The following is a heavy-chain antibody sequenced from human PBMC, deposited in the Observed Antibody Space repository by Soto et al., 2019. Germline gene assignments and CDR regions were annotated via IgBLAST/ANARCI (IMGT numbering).Heavy chain of an antibody. D-gene: IGHD3-3*01. J-gene: IGHJ3*02. CDR1: GYPVTAYY. CDR3: ALGGGVGVAGSADFDM. Sequence: QLHLVQSGAVVKKPGASVTVSCSASGYPVTAYYMHWVRQAPGRGLEWMGGINPATGAAKYTQTFRGGVTMTRDTSKSTVFMELGCLTSGDPAVFYGALGGGVGVAGSADFDMWGQGTLVTVSS. V-gene: IGHV1-2*02. CDR2: INPATGAA.